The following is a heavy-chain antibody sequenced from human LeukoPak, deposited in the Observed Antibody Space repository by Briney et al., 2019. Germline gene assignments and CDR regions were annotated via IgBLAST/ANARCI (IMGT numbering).Heavy chain of an antibody. J-gene: IGHJ4*02. CDR1: GDSISGYY. CDR2: IYYSGTT. Sequence: SETLSLNCTVSGDSISGYYWSWIRQPPGKGLEWIGNIYYSGTTNYYPSLRSRVNMSLDASKNQFSLRLSSVTAADTAVYYCARGGSYFVYWGQGTLVTVSS. CDR3: ARGGSYFVY. V-gene: IGHV4-59*01. D-gene: IGHD1-26*01.